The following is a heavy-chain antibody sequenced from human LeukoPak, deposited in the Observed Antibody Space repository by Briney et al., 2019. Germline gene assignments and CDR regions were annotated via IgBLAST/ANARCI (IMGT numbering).Heavy chain of an antibody. Sequence: GASVTVSCTASGYTFTSYYMHWVRQAPGQGLEWMGRINPNSGGTNYAQKFQGRVTMTRDTSISTAYMELSRLRSDDTAVYYCARDLTGTTRSVNYWGQGTLVTVSS. CDR3: ARDLTGTTRSVNY. D-gene: IGHD1-1*01. J-gene: IGHJ4*02. CDR2: INPNSGGT. CDR1: GYTFTSYY. V-gene: IGHV1-2*06.